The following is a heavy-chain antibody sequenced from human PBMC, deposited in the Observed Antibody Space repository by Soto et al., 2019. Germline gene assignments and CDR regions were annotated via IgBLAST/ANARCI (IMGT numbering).Heavy chain of an antibody. CDR1: GFTFGDYA. CDR2: IRSKDYGGTT. CDR3: ARVGSASLMVVVIADH. J-gene: IGHJ4*02. V-gene: IGHV3-49*05. D-gene: IGHD3-22*01. Sequence: EVQVVESVGALVKPGRSLRLSCTTSGFTFGDYAMSWFRQAPGQGLEWVGFIRSKDYGGTTPYAASVKGRFTISRDDSRSIAYLQMDSLTTEDTAVYYCARVGSASLMVVVIADHWGQGTQVTVSS.